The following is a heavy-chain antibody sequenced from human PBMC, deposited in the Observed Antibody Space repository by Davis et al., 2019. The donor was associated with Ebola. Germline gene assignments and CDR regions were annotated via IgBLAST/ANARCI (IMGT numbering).Heavy chain of an antibody. J-gene: IGHJ4*02. CDR3: TTYILGSDYIWGSYRKAFDY. Sequence: GGSLRLSCAASGFTFSNAWMSWVRQAPGKGLEWVGRIKSKTDGGTTDYAAPVKGRFTISRDDSKNTLYLQMNSLKTEDTAVYYCTTYILGSDYIWGSYRKAFDYWGQGTLVTVSS. CDR1: GFTFSNAW. CDR2: IKSKTDGGTT. V-gene: IGHV3-15*01. D-gene: IGHD3-16*02.